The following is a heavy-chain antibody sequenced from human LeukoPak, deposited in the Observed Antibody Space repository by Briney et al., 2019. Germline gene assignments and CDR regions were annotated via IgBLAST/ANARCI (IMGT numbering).Heavy chain of an antibody. V-gene: IGHV1-18*01. D-gene: IGHD2-15*01. CDR1: GYTFTSYG. Sequence: ASVKVSCKASGYTFTSYGISWVRQAPGQGLEWMGWISAYDGNTNYAQKLQGRVTMTTDTSTSTAYMELRSLRSDDTAVYYCARFTFGYCSGGSCYSSFWFDPWGQGTLVSVSS. J-gene: IGHJ5*02. CDR2: ISAYDGNT. CDR3: ARFTFGYCSGGSCYSSFWFDP.